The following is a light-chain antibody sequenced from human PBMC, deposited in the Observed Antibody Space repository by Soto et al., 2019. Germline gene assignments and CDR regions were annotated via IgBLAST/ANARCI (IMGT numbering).Light chain of an antibody. J-gene: IGLJ1*01. CDR2: EVS. CDR3: SSYTSSNTLGV. Sequence: SALTQPDSVSGSPGQSITISCTGTSSDVGGYNYVSWYQQHPGKAPKLMIYEVSNRPSGVSNRFSGSKSGNTASLTISGLQAEDEADYYCSSYTSSNTLGVFGTGTKVTVL. CDR1: SSDVGGYNY. V-gene: IGLV2-14*01.